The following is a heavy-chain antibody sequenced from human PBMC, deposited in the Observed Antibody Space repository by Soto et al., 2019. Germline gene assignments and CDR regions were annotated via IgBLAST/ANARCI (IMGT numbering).Heavy chain of an antibody. CDR1: GGTFSSYT. CDR2: SIPILGIA. Sequence: QVQLVQSGAEVKKPGSSVKVSCKASGGTFSSYTISWVRQAPGQGLEWMGRSIPILGIANYAQKFQGRVTITADKSTSTAYMELSSLRSEDTAVYYCASLPATGTYYYYYGMDVWGQGTTVTVSS. D-gene: IGHD2-2*01. CDR3: ASLPATGTYYYYYGMDV. V-gene: IGHV1-69*02. J-gene: IGHJ6*02.